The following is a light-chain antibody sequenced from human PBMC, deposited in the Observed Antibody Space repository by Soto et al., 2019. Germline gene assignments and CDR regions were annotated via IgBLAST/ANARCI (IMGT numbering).Light chain of an antibody. CDR3: QQSYSPPPIT. Sequence: DIQMTQSPSTLSASVGDTVTITCRASQSISSWLAWYQQKPGKAPKLLIYGASKLQSGAPTRFSGSGAGTDFSLTISSLQPEDFATYYCQQSYSPPPITFGQGTRLEIK. J-gene: IGKJ5*01. CDR1: QSISSW. V-gene: IGKV1-39*01. CDR2: GAS.